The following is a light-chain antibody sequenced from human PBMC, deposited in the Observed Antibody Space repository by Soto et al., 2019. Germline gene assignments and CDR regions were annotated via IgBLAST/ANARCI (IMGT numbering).Light chain of an antibody. J-gene: IGLJ1*01. CDR2: EVT. CDR1: SSDVGGYDY. Sequence: QSALTQPASVSGSPGQSITISCTGTSSDVGGYDYVSWYQQHPGKVPQFLIYEVTNRPSGVSHRFSGSKSGNTASLTISGLQAEDEADYYCTSYTSSSTYVFGTGTKLTVL. CDR3: TSYTSSSTYV. V-gene: IGLV2-14*01.